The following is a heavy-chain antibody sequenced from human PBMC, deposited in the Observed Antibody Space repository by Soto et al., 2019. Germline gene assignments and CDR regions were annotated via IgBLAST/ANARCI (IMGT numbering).Heavy chain of an antibody. Sequence: PGGSLRLSCAASGFTFDDYGMSWVRQAPGKGLEWFYGINWNGGSTGYADSVKGRFTISRDNAKNSLYLQMNSLRAEDTALYYCASFPYDILTGYYQYYYYGMDVWGQGTRVTVS. D-gene: IGHD3-9*01. V-gene: IGHV3-20*04. CDR3: ASFPYDILTGYYQYYYYGMDV. CDR2: INWNGGST. CDR1: GFTFDDYG. J-gene: IGHJ6*02.